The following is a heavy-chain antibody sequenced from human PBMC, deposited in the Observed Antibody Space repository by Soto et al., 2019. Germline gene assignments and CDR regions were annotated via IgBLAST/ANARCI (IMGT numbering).Heavy chain of an antibody. Sequence: GASVKVSCKASGYTFTSYGITWVRQAPGQGLEWMGWINAANGATRYSQNFQGRVTITSDTSATTAYLELSTLRFEDTAVYYCARDILSGYSRYDYWG. CDR3: ARDILSGYSRYDY. CDR2: INAANGAT. D-gene: IGHD3-9*01. CDR1: GYTFTSYG. V-gene: IGHV1-18*01. J-gene: IGHJ4*01.